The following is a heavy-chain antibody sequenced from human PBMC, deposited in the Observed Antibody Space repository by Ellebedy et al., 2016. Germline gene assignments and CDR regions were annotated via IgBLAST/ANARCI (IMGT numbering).Heavy chain of an antibody. J-gene: IGHJ4*02. V-gene: IGHV3-23*01. D-gene: IGHD3-22*01. CDR3: PRGSAYYNY. CDR2: ISPNGGST. Sequence: GGSLRLSCAASGFIFSNYAMSWVRQAPGKGLEWVSTISPNGGSTNYADSVKGRFTVSRDNSKNTLYLQMNSLRAEDTAIYYCPRGSAYYNYWGQGTLVTVSS. CDR1: GFIFSNYA.